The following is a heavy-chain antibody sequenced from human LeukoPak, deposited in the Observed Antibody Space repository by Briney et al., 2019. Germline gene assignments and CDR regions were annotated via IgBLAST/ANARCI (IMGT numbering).Heavy chain of an antibody. V-gene: IGHV1-24*01. CDR2: FDPEDGES. CDR3: ATADKWEPLDY. CDR1: GASLSETS. Sequence: ASVKVSCKVSGASLSETSIHGVRQAPGQWLEWMGGFDPEDGESIFAQRFQGRFSMTEDTSTDTAYMELRSLRPEDTAVYYCATADKWEPLDYWGQGTLVTVSS. J-gene: IGHJ4*02. D-gene: IGHD1-26*01.